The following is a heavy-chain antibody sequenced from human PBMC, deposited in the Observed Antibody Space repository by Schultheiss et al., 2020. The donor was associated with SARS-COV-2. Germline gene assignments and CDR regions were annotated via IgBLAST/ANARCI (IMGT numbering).Heavy chain of an antibody. CDR2: ARNKANGYTT. CDR3: ARGGTAATSYYDPMDV. V-gene: IGHV3-72*01. D-gene: IGHD6-13*01. J-gene: IGHJ6*02. CDR1: GFTFGDHY. Sequence: GSLRLSCEASGFTFGDHYIDWVRQSPDKGLEWVGRARNKANGYTTVYAASVRGRFFISRDYSKNSVFLQLNSLEAEDTAVYYCARGGTAATSYYDPMDVWGQGTTVTVSS.